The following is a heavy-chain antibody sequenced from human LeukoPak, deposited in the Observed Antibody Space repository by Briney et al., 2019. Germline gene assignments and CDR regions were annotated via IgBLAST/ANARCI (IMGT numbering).Heavy chain of an antibody. CDR3: ARDRGTGYSSGTLDY. D-gene: IGHD6-19*01. CDR2: IWYDGSNK. J-gene: IGHJ4*02. Sequence: GRSLRLSCAASGFTFSSYGMHWVRQAPGKGLEWVAVIWYDGSNKYYADSVKGRFTISRDNSKNTLYLQMNSLRAEDTAVYYCARDRGTGYSSGTLDYWGQGTLVTVSS. V-gene: IGHV3-33*01. CDR1: GFTFSSYG.